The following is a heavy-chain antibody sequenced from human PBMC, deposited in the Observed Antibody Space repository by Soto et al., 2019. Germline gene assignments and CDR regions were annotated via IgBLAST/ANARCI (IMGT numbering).Heavy chain of an antibody. J-gene: IGHJ6*03. D-gene: IGHD3-10*01. Sequence: GGSLRLSCAASGFSFSNYAMNWVRQAPGRGLECVSVISGSSGNTYYADFVKGRFTISRDNSKNTLYLQMSSLRAEDTAVYYGAKKATGAGGYFYMDVWGKGTTVTVSS. CDR3: AKKATGAGGYFYMDV. CDR2: ISGSSGNT. CDR1: GFSFSNYA. V-gene: IGHV3-23*01.